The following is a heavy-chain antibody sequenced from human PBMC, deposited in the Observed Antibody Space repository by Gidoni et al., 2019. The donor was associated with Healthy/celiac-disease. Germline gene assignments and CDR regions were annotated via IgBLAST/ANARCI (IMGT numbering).Heavy chain of an antibody. V-gene: IGHV3-48*02. J-gene: IGHJ6*02. Sequence: EVQLVESGGGLVQPGGSLRLSCAASGFTFRSYSMNWVRQAPGKGLELVSYISSSSSTIYYADSVKGRFTISRGNAKNSLYLQMNSLRDEDTAVYYCARDNGVPAPETGANYYYYGMDVWGQGTTVTVSS. CDR2: ISSSSSTI. CDR1: GFTFRSYS. CDR3: ARDNGVPAPETGANYYYYGMDV. D-gene: IGHD2-2*01.